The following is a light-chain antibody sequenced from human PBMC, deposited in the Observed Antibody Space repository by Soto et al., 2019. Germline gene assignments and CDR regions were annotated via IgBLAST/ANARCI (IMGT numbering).Light chain of an antibody. V-gene: IGLV3-9*01. J-gene: IGLJ2*01. CDR3: QVWDSSTVV. Sequence: SYELTQPLSVSVALGQTARITCGGNNIGSKNVHWYQQKPGQAPVLVINRDTNRPSGIPERFSGSNSGNTATLTISRAQAGEEADYYCQVWDSSTVVFGGGTKVTVL. CDR2: RDT. CDR1: NIGSKN.